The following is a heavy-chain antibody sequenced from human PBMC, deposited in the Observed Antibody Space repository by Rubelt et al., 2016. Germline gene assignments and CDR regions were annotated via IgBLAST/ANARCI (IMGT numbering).Heavy chain of an antibody. CDR2: INWVGGNT. CDR3: ARDGSGSDYSDN. D-gene: IGHD1-26*01. J-gene: IGHJ4*02. V-gene: IGHV3-20*04. Sequence: DVQLVESGGRVVRPGGSLTLSCVASGFTFDHYGMSWVRQAPGKGLEWVSGINWVGGNTGYVASVKGRFTISLDKAKMARYLQMSSLSAEDTALYYCARDGSGSDYSDNWGQGTRVTVSS. CDR1: GFTFDHYG.